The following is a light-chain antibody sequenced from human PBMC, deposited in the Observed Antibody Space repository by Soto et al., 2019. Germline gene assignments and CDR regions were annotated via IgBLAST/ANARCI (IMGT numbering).Light chain of an antibody. J-gene: IGLJ1*01. Sequence: VLTQPPSASGTPGQRVTIACSGSSSNIGSNTVNWYQQLPGTAPKLLIYSNNQRPSGVPDRFSGSKSGTSASLAISGLQSEDEADYYCAAWDDSLNGYVFGTGTKVTVL. V-gene: IGLV1-44*01. CDR2: SNN. CDR3: AAWDDSLNGYV. CDR1: SSNIGSNT.